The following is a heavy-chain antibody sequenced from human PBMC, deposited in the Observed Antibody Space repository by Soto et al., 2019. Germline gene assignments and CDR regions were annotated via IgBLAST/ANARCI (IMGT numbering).Heavy chain of an antibody. CDR3: MNYKSGWEY. Sequence: QLQLQESGPGLVQPSETLSLTCTVSGVSISSRDYYWGWIRQPPGKGLEWIGMISYSGSTYYSPSRKSRVTISADTSNNQLSLRLSSVTAADTAVFHCMNYKSGWEYWGQGTVVTVSS. D-gene: IGHD6-19*01. CDR2: ISYSGST. V-gene: IGHV4-39*01. CDR1: GVSISSRDYY. J-gene: IGHJ4*02.